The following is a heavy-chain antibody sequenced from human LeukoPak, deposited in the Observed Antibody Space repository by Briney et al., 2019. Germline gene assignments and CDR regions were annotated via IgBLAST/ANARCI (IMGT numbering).Heavy chain of an antibody. CDR2: ISAYNGNT. Sequence: ASVKVSCKASGYTFTSYGISWVRQAPGQGLEWMGWISAYNGNTNYAQKLQGRVTMTTDISTSTAYMELRSLRSDDTAAYYCARESSSIQLWQTGGWFDPWGQGTLVTVSS. V-gene: IGHV1-18*01. CDR1: GYTFTSYG. D-gene: IGHD5-18*01. CDR3: ARESSSIQLWQTGGWFDP. J-gene: IGHJ5*02.